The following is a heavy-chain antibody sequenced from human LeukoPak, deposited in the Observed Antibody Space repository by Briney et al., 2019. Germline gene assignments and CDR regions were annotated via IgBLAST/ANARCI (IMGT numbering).Heavy chain of an antibody. CDR1: GGTFSSYA. V-gene: IGHV1-69*01. CDR3: ARDLCSSGSGGSCSDY. CDR2: IIPIFGTA. D-gene: IGHD2-15*01. Sequence: ASVKVSCKASGGTFSSYAISWVRQAPGQGLEWMGGIIPIFGTANYAQKFQGRVTITADESTSTAYMELSSLRSEDTAVYYCARDLCSSGSGGSCSDYWGQGTLVTVSS. J-gene: IGHJ4*02.